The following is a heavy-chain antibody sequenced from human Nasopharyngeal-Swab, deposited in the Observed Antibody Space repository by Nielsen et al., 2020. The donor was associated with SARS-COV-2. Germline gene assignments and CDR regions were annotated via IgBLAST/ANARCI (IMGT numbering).Heavy chain of an antibody. Sequence: GESLNIPCAASGFTFQSYAMSWVRQAPGKGLAWVSVISRSGATTYLPDSVKGRFTISRDNSQNTVYLQMNNLRVEDTARYYCAKGVEQWLVAGNLFDPWGQGTMVTVSS. J-gene: IGHJ5*02. CDR3: AKGVEQWLVAGNLFDP. CDR1: GFTFQSYA. V-gene: IGHV3-23*01. CDR2: ISRSGATT. D-gene: IGHD6-19*01.